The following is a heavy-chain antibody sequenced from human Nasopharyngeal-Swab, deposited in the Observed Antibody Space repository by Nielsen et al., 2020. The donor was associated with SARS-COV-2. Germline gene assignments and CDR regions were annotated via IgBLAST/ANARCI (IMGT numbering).Heavy chain of an antibody. V-gene: IGHV6-1*01. J-gene: IGHJ3*02. Sequence: WIRQSPSRGLEWLGRTYYRSKWYNDYAVSVKSRITINPDTSKNQFSLQLNSVTPEDTAVYYCARDEDNSSGWGDDAFDIWGQGTMVTVSS. D-gene: IGHD6-25*01. CDR2: TYYRSKWYN. CDR3: ARDEDNSSGWGDDAFDI.